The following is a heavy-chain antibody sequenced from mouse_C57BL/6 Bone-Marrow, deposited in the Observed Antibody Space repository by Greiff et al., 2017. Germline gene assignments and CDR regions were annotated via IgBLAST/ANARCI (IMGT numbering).Heavy chain of an antibody. CDR1: GFNIKDDY. D-gene: IGHD1-1*01. J-gene: IGHJ4*01. V-gene: IGHV14-4*01. CDR3: TTTVVAPHYYAMDD. CDR2: IDPENGDT. Sequence: VQLQQSGAELVRPGASVKLSCTASGFNIKDDYMHWVKQRPEQGLEWIGWIDPENGDTEYASKFQGKATITADTSSNTAYLQLSSLTSEDTAVYYCTTTVVAPHYYAMDDWGQGTSVTVSS.